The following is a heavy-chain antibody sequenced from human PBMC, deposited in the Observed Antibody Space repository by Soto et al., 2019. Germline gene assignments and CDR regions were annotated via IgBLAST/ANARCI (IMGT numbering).Heavy chain of an antibody. V-gene: IGHV4-34*01. CDR1: GGSFSGYY. D-gene: IGHD3-3*01. J-gene: IGHJ4*02. Sequence: SETLSLTCAVYGGSFSGYYWSWIRQPSGKGLEWIGEINHSGSTNYNPSLKSRVTISVDTSKNQFSLKLSSVTAADTAVYYCAREGITIFGVVPFDYWGQGXLVTVYS. CDR3: AREGITIFGVVPFDY. CDR2: INHSGST.